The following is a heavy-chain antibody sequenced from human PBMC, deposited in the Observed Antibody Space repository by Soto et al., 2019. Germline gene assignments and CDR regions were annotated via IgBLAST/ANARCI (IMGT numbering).Heavy chain of an antibody. D-gene: IGHD1-1*01. Sequence: GGSLRLSCVASGFTFSSYDMHWVRQATGKGLEWVSAIGTAGDPYYPGSVKGRFTISRENAKNSLYLQMNSLRAGDTAVYYCARGGRGYSRDAFDIWGQGTMVTVSS. CDR1: GFTFSSYD. V-gene: IGHV3-13*05. CDR3: ARGGRGYSRDAFDI. J-gene: IGHJ3*02. CDR2: IGTAGDP.